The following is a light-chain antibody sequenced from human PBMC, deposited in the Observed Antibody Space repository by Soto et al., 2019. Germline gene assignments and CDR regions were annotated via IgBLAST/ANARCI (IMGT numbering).Light chain of an antibody. J-gene: IGKJ1*01. CDR2: AAS. CDR3: QQYYSYPVT. Sequence: AIRMTQSPSSLSASTGDRVTITCRASQGISSYLAWYQQKPGKAPKLLIYAASTLQSGVPSRFSGSGSGTDFTLTISCLQSEDFATYYCQQYYSYPVTFGQGTKVEI. V-gene: IGKV1-8*01. CDR1: QGISSY.